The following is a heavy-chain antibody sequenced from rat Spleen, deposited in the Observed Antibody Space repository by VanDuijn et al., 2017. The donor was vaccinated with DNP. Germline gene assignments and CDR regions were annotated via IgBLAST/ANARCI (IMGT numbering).Heavy chain of an antibody. Sequence: EVQLVESGGGLVQPGRSLKLSCAASGFTFSDYYMAWVRQAPTKGLEWVAAISTSGGSTYYRDSVKGRFTVSRDNAKSTLYLQMDSLRSEDTATYYCARHWYFDFWGPGTMVTVSS. V-gene: IGHV5-25*01. CDR1: GFTFSDYY. J-gene: IGHJ1*01. CDR3: ARHWYFDF. CDR2: ISTSGGST.